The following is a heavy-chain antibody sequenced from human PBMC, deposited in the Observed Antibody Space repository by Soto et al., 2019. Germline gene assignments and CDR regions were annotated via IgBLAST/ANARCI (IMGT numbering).Heavy chain of an antibody. CDR2: IYYSGST. CDR3: ARQRPTDGRWEFANYYGMDV. D-gene: IGHD1-26*01. V-gene: IGHV4-59*08. Sequence: LSLTCTVSGGSISSYYWSWIRQPPGKGLEWIGYIYYSGSTNHNPSLKSRVTISVDTSKNQFSLKLSSVTAADTAVYYCARQRPTDGRWEFANYYGMDVWGQGTPVTVSS. CDR1: GGSISSYY. J-gene: IGHJ6*02.